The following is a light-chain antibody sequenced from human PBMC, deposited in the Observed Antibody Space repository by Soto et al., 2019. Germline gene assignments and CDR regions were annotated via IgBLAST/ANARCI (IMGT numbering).Light chain of an antibody. J-gene: IGLJ1*01. CDR1: SSDVGGYNY. Sequence: QSALTQPASVSGSPGQSITISCTGTSSDVGGYNYVSWYQQYPGKAPKLMIYDVNNRPSGVSNRFSGSKSGNTASLTISGLQAEDEADYYCSSYTSSSTLDYVFGTGTKLTVL. V-gene: IGLV2-14*03. CDR2: DVN. CDR3: SSYTSSSTLDYV.